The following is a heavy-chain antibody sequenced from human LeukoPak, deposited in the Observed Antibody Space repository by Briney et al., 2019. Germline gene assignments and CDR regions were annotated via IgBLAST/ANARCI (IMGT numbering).Heavy chain of an antibody. CDR1: GGSISSGGYY. D-gene: IGHD2-2*01. CDR3: VRHLGPAQIHSYFGY. CDR2: IYYSGST. V-gene: IGHV4-31*03. J-gene: IGHJ4*02. Sequence: PSQTLSLTCTVSGGSISSGGYYWSWIRQHPGKGLEWIGYIYYSGSTYYNPSLKSRVTISVDTSKNQFSLKLRSVTAADTAVYYCVRHLGPAQIHSYFGYWGQGTLVTVSS.